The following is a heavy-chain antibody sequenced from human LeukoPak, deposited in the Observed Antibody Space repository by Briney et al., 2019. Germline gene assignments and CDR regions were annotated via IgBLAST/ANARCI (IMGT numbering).Heavy chain of an antibody. V-gene: IGHV4-39*07. J-gene: IGHJ4*02. Sequence: SETLSLTCSVSGDSITGYYWGWIRQPPGKGLEWIGSIYYSGSTYYNPSLKSRVTISVDTSKNQFSLKLSSVTAADTAVYYCARDGGYDYYFDYWGQGTLVTVSS. D-gene: IGHD5-12*01. CDR3: ARDGGYDYYFDY. CDR2: IYYSGST. CDR1: GDSITGYY.